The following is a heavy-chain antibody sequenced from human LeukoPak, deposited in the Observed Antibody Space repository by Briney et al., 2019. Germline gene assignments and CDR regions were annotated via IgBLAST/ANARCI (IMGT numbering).Heavy chain of an antibody. Sequence: PSETLSLTCTVSGGSISSYYWSWIRQPAGKGLEWIGRIYTSGSTNYNPSLKSRVTMSVDTSKNQISLKLSSVTAADTAVYYCAREWLYYYDSSGYHHDAFDIWGQGTMVTVSS. J-gene: IGHJ3*02. CDR2: IYTSGST. V-gene: IGHV4-4*07. CDR1: GGSISSYY. CDR3: AREWLYYYDSSGYHHDAFDI. D-gene: IGHD3-22*01.